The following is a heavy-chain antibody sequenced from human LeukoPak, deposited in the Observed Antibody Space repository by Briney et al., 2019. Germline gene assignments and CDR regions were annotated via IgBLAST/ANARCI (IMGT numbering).Heavy chain of an antibody. Sequence: PSETLSLTCAVYGGSFSGYYWSWIRQPPGKGLEWIGEINHSGSTNYNPSLKSRVTISVDTSKNQFSLKLSSVTAADTAVYYCASISTVVTSIDYWGQGTLVTVSS. V-gene: IGHV4-34*01. J-gene: IGHJ4*02. D-gene: IGHD4-23*01. CDR3: ASISTVVTSIDY. CDR2: INHSGST. CDR1: GGSFSGYY.